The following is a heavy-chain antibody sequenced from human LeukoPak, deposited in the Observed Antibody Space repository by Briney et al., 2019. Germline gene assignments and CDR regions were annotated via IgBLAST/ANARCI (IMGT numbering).Heavy chain of an antibody. CDR2: ISRSSSYR. Sequence: GGSLRLSCAASGFTFSTYSMNWVRQAPGKGLEWVSSISRSSSYRYYADSVKGRFTISRDNAKNSLYLQMNSLRAEDTAVYYCARDYCSGVSCYYFDYWGQGTLVTVSS. J-gene: IGHJ4*02. V-gene: IGHV3-21*01. CDR1: GFTFSTYS. D-gene: IGHD2-15*01. CDR3: ARDYCSGVSCYYFDY.